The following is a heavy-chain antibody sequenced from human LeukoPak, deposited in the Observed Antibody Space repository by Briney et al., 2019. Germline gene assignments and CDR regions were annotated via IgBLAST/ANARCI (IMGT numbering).Heavy chain of an antibody. J-gene: IGHJ4*02. Sequence: GGSLSLPCAASGFTVSSSYMSWFRRAPGKGLEWVPFIRYDGSNKYYADSVKGRFTISRDNSKNTLYLQMNSLRAEDTAVYHCAKEIWPTVTIPGRTYFDYWGQGALVTVSS. V-gene: IGHV3-30*02. CDR1: GFTVSSSY. CDR2: IRYDGSNK. CDR3: AKEIWPTVTIPGRTYFDY. D-gene: IGHD4-17*01.